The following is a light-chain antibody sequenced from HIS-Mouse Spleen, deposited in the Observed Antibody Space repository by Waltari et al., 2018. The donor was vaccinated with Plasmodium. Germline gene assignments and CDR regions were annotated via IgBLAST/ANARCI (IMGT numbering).Light chain of an antibody. CDR3: QQYGSSPPLT. CDR1: QSVSSSY. Sequence: EIVLTQSPGTLSLSPGERATLSCRASQSVSSSYLAWYQQKPGQAPRLLIYGASSRATGIPDRVSGSWSGTDFTLTISRLEPEDFAVYYCQQYGSSPPLTFGGGTKVEIK. J-gene: IGKJ4*01. CDR2: GAS. V-gene: IGKV3-20*01.